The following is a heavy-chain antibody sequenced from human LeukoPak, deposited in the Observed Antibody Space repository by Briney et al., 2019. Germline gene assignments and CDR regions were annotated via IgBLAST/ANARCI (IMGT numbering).Heavy chain of an antibody. CDR1: GYTLTELS. Sequence: ASVKVSCKVSGYTLTELSMHWVRQAPGKGLEWMGGFDPEDSETIYAQKFQGRVTMTEDTSTDTAYMELSSLRSEDTAVYYCATVTMGAEYFQHWGQGTLVTVSS. D-gene: IGHD2-2*01. J-gene: IGHJ1*01. CDR2: FDPEDSET. V-gene: IGHV1-24*01. CDR3: ATVTMGAEYFQH.